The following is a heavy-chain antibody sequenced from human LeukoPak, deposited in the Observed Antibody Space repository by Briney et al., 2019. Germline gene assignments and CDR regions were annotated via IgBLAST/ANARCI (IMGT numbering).Heavy chain of an antibody. CDR2: ISGSGGST. J-gene: IGHJ4*02. D-gene: IGHD3-22*01. CDR3: ARGHFYYYDSSDPFDY. Sequence: GGSLRLSCAASGFTFSSYAMSWVRQAPGKGLEWVSAISGSGGSTYYADSVKGRFTISRDNSKNTLYLQMNSLRAEDTAVYYCARGHFYYYDSSDPFDYWGQGTLVTVSS. V-gene: IGHV3-23*01. CDR1: GFTFSSYA.